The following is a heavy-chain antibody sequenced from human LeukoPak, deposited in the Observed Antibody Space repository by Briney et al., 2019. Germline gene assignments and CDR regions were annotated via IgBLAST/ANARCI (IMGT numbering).Heavy chain of an antibody. CDR3: AKEPSNIVVVPAAFDY. CDR2: ISGSGGST. V-gene: IGHV3-23*01. J-gene: IGHJ4*02. D-gene: IGHD2-2*01. CDR1: GFTFSSYA. Sequence: GSLRLSCAASGFTFSSYAMSWVRQAPGKGLEWVSAISGSGGSTYYADSVKGRSTISRDNSKNTLYLQMNSLRAEDTAVYYCAKEPSNIVVVPAAFDYWGQGTLVTVS.